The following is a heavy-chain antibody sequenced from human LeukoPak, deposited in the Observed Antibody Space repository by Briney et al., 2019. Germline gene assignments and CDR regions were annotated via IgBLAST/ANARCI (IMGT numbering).Heavy chain of an antibody. V-gene: IGHV3-23*01. CDR2: ITGSGSST. Sequence: QPGGSLRLSCAASGFTFTTYALSWVRQAPGKGLEWVSSITGSGSSTYYADSVKGRFTISRDSSKNTLYLQMNSLRAEDTAVYYCAKPQSVADPIDYWGQGTLVTVSS. J-gene: IGHJ4*02. D-gene: IGHD4-23*01. CDR1: GFTFTTYA. CDR3: AKPQSVADPIDY.